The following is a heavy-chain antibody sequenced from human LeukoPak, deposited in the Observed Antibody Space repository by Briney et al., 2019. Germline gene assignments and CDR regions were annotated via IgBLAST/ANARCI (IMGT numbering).Heavy chain of an antibody. D-gene: IGHD4-17*01. CDR2: IYASGSN. J-gene: IGHJ4*02. CDR1: GGSVNSYY. Sequence: SETLSLTCTVSGGSVNSYYWSWIRQPAGKGLEWIGHIYASGSNDYNPSLKSRVTMSLDMAKNQFSLRLTPVTAADTAVYFCARDRVGYGDYDYWGQGTLVTVSS. V-gene: IGHV4-4*07. CDR3: ARDRVGYGDYDY.